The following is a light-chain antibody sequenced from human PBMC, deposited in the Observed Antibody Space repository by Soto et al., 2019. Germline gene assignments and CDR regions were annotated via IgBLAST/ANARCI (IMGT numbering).Light chain of an antibody. Sequence: EIVLTQSPGTLSLSPGERATLSCRASQSVSSSFLAWYQQKPGQAHRLLIYGATSRATGIPDRLSGSGSGTDITLASSRLEPEDFAVNCCQQYDKATWTFGQGTKVEIK. V-gene: IGKV3-20*01. CDR2: GAT. CDR3: QQYDKATWT. CDR1: QSVSSSF. J-gene: IGKJ1*01.